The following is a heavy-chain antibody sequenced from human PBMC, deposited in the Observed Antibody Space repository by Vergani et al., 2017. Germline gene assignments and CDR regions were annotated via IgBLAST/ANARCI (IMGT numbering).Heavy chain of an antibody. CDR3: ARDGLQWLVRTDHFDY. CDR1: GFTFSSYG. D-gene: IGHD6-19*01. CDR2: ISYDGSNK. Sequence: QVQLVESGGGVVQPGRSLRLSCAASGFTFSSYGMHWVRQAPGKGLEWVAVISYDGSNKYYADSVKGRFTISRDNSKNTLYLQMNSLRAEDTALYYCARDGLQWLVRTDHFDYWGQGTLVTVSS. V-gene: IGHV3-30*03. J-gene: IGHJ4*02.